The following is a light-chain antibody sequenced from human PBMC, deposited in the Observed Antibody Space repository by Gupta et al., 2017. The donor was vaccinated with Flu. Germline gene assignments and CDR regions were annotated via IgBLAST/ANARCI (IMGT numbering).Light chain of an antibody. J-gene: IGLJ3*02. CDR3: AAWDDSLRGVV. CDR1: NSNIGSHF. CDR2: RNN. Sequence: QSVLTQPPSASGTPGQRVSISCSGTNSNIGSHFVFWYQQFPGTSPKLLVYRNNQRPSGVPDRFTGSKSGTSDSLAINGLRSEDEADYYCAAWDDSLRGVVFGGGTTLTVL. V-gene: IGLV1-47*01.